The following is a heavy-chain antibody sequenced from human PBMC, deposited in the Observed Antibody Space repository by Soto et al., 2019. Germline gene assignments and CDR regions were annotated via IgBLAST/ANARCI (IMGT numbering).Heavy chain of an antibody. CDR3: ARDFVVLYQMVERWFDP. V-gene: IGHV1-18*04. CDR1: GYTFTSYG. Sequence: GAAVKVSCKASGYTFTSYGISWVRQAPGQGLEWMGWISAYNGNTNYAQKLQGRVTMTTDTSTSTAYMELRSLRSDDTAVYYCARDFVVLYQMVERWFDPWGQGTLVTVSS. J-gene: IGHJ5*02. D-gene: IGHD2-15*01. CDR2: ISAYNGNT.